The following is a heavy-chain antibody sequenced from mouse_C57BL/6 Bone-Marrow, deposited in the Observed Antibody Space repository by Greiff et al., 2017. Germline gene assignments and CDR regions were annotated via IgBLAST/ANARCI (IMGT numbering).Heavy chain of an antibody. V-gene: IGHV1-9*01. D-gene: IGHD1-1*01. Sequence: QVQLQQSGAELMKPGASVKLSCKATGYTFTGYWIEWVKQRPGHGLEWIGELLPGSGSTNYNEKFKGKDTFTADTSSNTAYSQLSSLTTEDSAIYYCAVSTVAPYYAMDYWGQGTSVTVSS. CDR3: AVSTVAPYYAMDY. CDR1: GYTFTGYW. J-gene: IGHJ4*01. CDR2: LLPGSGST.